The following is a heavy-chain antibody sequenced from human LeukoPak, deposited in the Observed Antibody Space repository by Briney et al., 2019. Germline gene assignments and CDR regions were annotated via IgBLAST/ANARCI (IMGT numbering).Heavy chain of an antibody. J-gene: IGHJ5*02. Sequence: GGSLRLSCAASGFTFRSYAMSWVRQAPGKGLEWVSAISGSSSSTYYADSVKGRFTISRDNAKNSLYLQMNGLRAEDTAVYYCVKNHGGGGPNWFDPWGQGTLVTVSS. D-gene: IGHD2-15*01. CDR3: VKNHGGGGPNWFDP. CDR1: GFTFRSYA. V-gene: IGHV3-23*01. CDR2: ISGSSSST.